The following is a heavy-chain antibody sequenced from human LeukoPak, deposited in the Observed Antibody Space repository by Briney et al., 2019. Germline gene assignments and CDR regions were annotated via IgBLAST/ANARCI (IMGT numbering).Heavy chain of an antibody. J-gene: IGHJ4*02. D-gene: IGHD6-13*01. Sequence: ASAKVSCKASGYTFTGYYMHWVRQAPGQGLEWMGWINPNSGGTNYAQKFQGRVTMTRDTSISTAYMELSRLRSGDTAVYYCARIVIAAAGTDLDYWGQGTLVTVSS. CDR2: INPNSGGT. CDR1: GYTFTGYY. CDR3: ARIVIAAAGTDLDY. V-gene: IGHV1-2*02.